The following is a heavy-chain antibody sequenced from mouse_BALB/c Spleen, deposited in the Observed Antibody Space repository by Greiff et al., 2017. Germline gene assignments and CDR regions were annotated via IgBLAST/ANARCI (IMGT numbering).Heavy chain of an antibody. CDR1: GYTFTSYT. CDR2: INPSSGYT. D-gene: IGHD2-3*01. Sequence: QVQLQQSAAELARPGASVKMSCKASGYTFTSYTMHWVKQRPGQGLEWIGYINPSSGYTEYNQKFKDKTTLTADKSSSTAYMQLSSLTSEDSAVYYCARKSIYDGYLYAMDYWGQGTSVTVSS. V-gene: IGHV1-4*02. J-gene: IGHJ4*01. CDR3: ARKSIYDGYLYAMDY.